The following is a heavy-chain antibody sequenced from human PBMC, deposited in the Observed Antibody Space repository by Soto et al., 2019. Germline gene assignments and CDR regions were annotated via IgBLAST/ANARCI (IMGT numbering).Heavy chain of an antibody. D-gene: IGHD6-19*01. J-gene: IGHJ6*02. CDR2: ISSSSSYT. CDR1: GFTFSDYY. CDR3: ARDGLAVAGTNYYYYYGMDV. Sequence: QVQLVESGGGLVKPGGSLRLSCAASGFTFSDYYMSWIRQAPGKGLEWVSYISSSSSYTNYADSVKGRFTISRDNAKNSLYLQMNSLRAEDTAVYYCARDGLAVAGTNYYYYYGMDVWGQGTTVTVSS. V-gene: IGHV3-11*06.